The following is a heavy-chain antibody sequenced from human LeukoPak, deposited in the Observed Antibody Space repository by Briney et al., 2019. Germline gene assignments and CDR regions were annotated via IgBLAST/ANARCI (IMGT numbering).Heavy chain of an antibody. Sequence: PGGSLRLSCAASGFTFSSYGMHWVRQAPGKGLEWVAVISYDGSNKYYADSVKGRFTISRDNSKNTLYLQMNSLRAEDTAVYYCAKRTLRYYFDCWGQGTLVTVSS. V-gene: IGHV3-30*18. J-gene: IGHJ4*02. D-gene: IGHD3-10*01. CDR1: GFTFSSYG. CDR3: AKRTLRYYFDC. CDR2: ISYDGSNK.